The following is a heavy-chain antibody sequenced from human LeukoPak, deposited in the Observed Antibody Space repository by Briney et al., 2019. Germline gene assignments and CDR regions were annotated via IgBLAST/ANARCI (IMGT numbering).Heavy chain of an antibody. J-gene: IGHJ4*02. CDR2: INHSGST. CDR1: GGSFSGYY. Sequence: SETLSLTCAVYGGSFSGYYWSWIRQPPGKGLEWIGEINHSGSTNYNPSLKSRVTISVDTSKNQFSLKLSSVTAADTAVYYCARGRGDDYVWGSYRYPVDYRGQGTLVTVSS. V-gene: IGHV4-34*01. CDR3: ARGRGDDYVWGSYRYPVDY. D-gene: IGHD3-16*02.